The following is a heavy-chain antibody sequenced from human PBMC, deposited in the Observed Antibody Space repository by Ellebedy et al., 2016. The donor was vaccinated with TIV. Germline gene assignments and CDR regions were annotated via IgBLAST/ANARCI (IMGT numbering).Heavy chain of an antibody. CDR1: GGSISSYY. Sequence: MPSETLSLTCTVSGGSISSYYWSWIRQPPGKGLEWIGYNHYSGSSNYNPSLKSRVTMSVDTPRNQFSLSLKSVTAADTAVYHCARQGIASTQWTFDVWGLGTMVTVSS. D-gene: IGHD2-21*01. V-gene: IGHV4-59*08. J-gene: IGHJ3*01. CDR3: ARQGIASTQWTFDV. CDR2: NHYSGSS.